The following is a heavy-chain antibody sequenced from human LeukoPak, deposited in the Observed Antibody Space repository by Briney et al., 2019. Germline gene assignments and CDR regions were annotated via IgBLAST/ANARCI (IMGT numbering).Heavy chain of an antibody. CDR3: ARGVRYYDFWSGYYTTLNYFDP. V-gene: IGHV4-34*01. J-gene: IGHJ5*02. CDR2: IYYSGST. Sequence: PSETLSLTCAVYGGSFSGYYWSWIRQPPGKGLEWIGSIYYSGSTYYNPSLKSRVTISVDTSKNQFSLKLSSVTAADTAVYYCARGVRYYDFWSGYYTTLNYFDPWGQGTLVTVSS. D-gene: IGHD3-3*01. CDR1: GGSFSGYY.